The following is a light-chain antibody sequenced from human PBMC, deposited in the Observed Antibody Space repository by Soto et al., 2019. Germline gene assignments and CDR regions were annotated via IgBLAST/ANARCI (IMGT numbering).Light chain of an antibody. Sequence: DIVMTQSPDSLAVSLGERATINCKSSQSVLSRSNNHNYFAWYQHKPGQPPILLLYWAYTRASGVPDLFSGSGSNTDFPLTISSLQAEDVAVYYCPQYYNIPPTFGRGTKVEIK. J-gene: IGKJ1*01. CDR1: QSVLSRSNNHNY. CDR2: WAY. V-gene: IGKV4-1*01. CDR3: PQYYNIPPT.